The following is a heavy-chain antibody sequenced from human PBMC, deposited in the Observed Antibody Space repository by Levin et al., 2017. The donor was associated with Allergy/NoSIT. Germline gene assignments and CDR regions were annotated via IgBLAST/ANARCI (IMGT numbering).Heavy chain of an antibody. CDR3: AQEGAAVGIPFHDY. Sequence: GESLKISCAASGFTFSSYAMSWVRQAPGKGPEWVSGIATSGSTFYADPVRGRCTISRDNSKNTLYLQLNSLRAEDTAVYYCAQEGAAVGIPFHDYWGQGTLVTVSS. J-gene: IGHJ4*02. V-gene: IGHV3-23*01. CDR2: IATSGST. CDR1: GFTFSSYA. D-gene: IGHD6-13*01.